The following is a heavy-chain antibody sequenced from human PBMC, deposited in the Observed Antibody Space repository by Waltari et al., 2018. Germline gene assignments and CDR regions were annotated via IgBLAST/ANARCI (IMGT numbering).Heavy chain of an antibody. J-gene: IGHJ4*02. D-gene: IGHD2-15*01. CDR2: VQGSGKT. Sequence: QLRLHQSGPGLVMPSETLSLSCAISGDSMSDADWWSWVRQPPGKGPEWIGQVQGSGKTNYNPSFASRVIISVDTSTLQFSLRLTSATAADTAVYYCARDRGRGLYLDSWGQGTLVTVSP. CDR3: ARDRGRGLYLDS. CDR1: GDSMSDADW. V-gene: IGHV4-4*02.